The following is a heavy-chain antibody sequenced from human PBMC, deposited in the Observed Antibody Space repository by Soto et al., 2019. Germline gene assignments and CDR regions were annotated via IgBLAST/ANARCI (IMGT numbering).Heavy chain of an antibody. J-gene: IGHJ5*01. V-gene: IGHV4-34*01. CDR1: GGSFSGYY. CDR2: INHSGST. CDR3: ARAPLYPAIWFDS. D-gene: IGHD3-16*02. Sequence: LSLTCAVYGGSFSGYYWSWIRQPPGKGLEWIGEINHSGSTNYNPSLKSRVTISVDTSKNQFSLKLSSVTAADTAVYYCARAPLYPAIWFDSWGQGTLVTVSS.